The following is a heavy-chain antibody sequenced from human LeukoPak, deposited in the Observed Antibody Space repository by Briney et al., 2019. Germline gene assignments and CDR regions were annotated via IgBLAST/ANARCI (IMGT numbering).Heavy chain of an antibody. J-gene: IGHJ4*02. CDR3: TRLSEYASSVYFDY. CDR2: IRGKANSYAT. V-gene: IGHV3-73*01. Sequence: QSGGSLRLSCAASGFTFSDSAVHWVRQASGKGLEWVGRIRGKANSYATAYVESVKGRFTISRDDSENTAYLRMNSLKAEDTAVYFCTRLSEYASSVYFDYWGQGTLVTVSS. D-gene: IGHD6-13*01. CDR1: GFTFSDSA.